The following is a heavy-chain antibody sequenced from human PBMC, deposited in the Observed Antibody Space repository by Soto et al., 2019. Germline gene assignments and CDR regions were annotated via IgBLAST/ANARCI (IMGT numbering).Heavy chain of an antibody. Sequence: VQLLESGGGLVQPGGSLRLYCAASGFTFSSYAMSWVRQAPGKGLEWVSAISGSGGSTYYADSVKGRFTISRDNSKNTLYLQMNSVRAEDTAVYYCASKYSHLVYPDAFDIWGQGTMVTVSS. CDR1: GFTFSSYA. CDR2: ISGSGGST. CDR3: ASKYSHLVYPDAFDI. D-gene: IGHD6-6*01. J-gene: IGHJ3*02. V-gene: IGHV3-23*01.